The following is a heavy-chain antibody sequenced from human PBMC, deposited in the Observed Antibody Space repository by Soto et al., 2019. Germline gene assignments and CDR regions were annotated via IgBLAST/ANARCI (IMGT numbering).Heavy chain of an antibody. CDR3: AGPLYQLLVGQP. D-gene: IGHD2-2*01. CDR1: GFTFSSYA. CDR2: ISYDGSNK. Sequence: QVQLVESGGGVVQPGRSLRLSCAASGFTFSSYAMHWVRQAPGKGLEWVAVISYDGSNKYYADSVKGRFTISRDNSKNTLYLQMNSLRAEDTAVYYCAGPLYQLLVGQPWGQGTLVTVSS. J-gene: IGHJ5*02. V-gene: IGHV3-30-3*01.